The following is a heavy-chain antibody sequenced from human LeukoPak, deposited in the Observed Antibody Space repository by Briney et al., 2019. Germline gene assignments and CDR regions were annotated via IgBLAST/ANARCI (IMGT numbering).Heavy chain of an antibody. D-gene: IGHD2-21*01. Sequence: GESLKISCKGSGYIFTTFWVAWVRQMPGKGLEWLGIIYPGDSDTRYNPSFQGQVTFSADKSISIAYLQWSSLKASDTAMYYCASLRSYSDAFDIWGRGTMVTVSS. CDR3: ASLRSYSDAFDI. CDR2: IYPGDSDT. J-gene: IGHJ3*02. CDR1: GYIFTTFW. V-gene: IGHV5-51*01.